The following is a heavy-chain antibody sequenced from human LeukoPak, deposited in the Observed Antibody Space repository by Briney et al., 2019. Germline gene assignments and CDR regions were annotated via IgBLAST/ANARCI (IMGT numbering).Heavy chain of an antibody. Sequence: GGSLRLSCAASGFTFSSYAMSWVRQAPGRGLEWVSAISGSGGSTYYADSVKGRFTISRDNSKNTLYLQMNSLRAEDTAVYYCAKDSNYEYYFDYWGQGTLVTVSS. CDR1: GFTFSSYA. CDR3: AKDSNYEYYFDY. D-gene: IGHD4-4*01. J-gene: IGHJ4*02. CDR2: ISGSGGST. V-gene: IGHV3-23*01.